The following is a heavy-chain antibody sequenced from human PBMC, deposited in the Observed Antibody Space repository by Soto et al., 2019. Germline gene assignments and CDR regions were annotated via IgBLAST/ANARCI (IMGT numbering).Heavy chain of an antibody. Sequence: ASVKVSCKASGYTLTGYYMHWVRQAPGQGLEWMGWINPNSGSTNYAQKFQGRVTMTRDTSTSTAYMELRRLRSDDTAVYYCARDAEVLRFFDGLPVEDYWAQGTLVPVSS. CDR2: INPNSGST. CDR1: GYTLTGYY. CDR3: ARDAEVLRFFDGLPVEDY. J-gene: IGHJ4*02. D-gene: IGHD3-9*01. V-gene: IGHV1-2*02.